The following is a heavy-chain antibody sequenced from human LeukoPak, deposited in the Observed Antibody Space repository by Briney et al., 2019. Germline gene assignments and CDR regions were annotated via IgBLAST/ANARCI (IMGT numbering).Heavy chain of an antibody. D-gene: IGHD3-3*01. V-gene: IGHV4-59*11. Sequence: SETLSLTCTVSGVSINSHYWSWIRQPPGKGLEWIGFIYDSGSANYRSSLENRVTMTLDTSKNQFSLKLNSVTAADTAVYYCARVLQNYYHLDVWGKGTTVTVSS. CDR1: GVSINSHY. J-gene: IGHJ6*03. CDR3: ARVLQNYYHLDV. CDR2: IYDSGSA.